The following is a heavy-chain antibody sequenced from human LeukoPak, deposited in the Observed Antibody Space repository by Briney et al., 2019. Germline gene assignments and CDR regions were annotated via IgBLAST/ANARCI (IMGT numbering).Heavy chain of an antibody. J-gene: IGHJ4*02. V-gene: IGHV5-51*01. CDR2: IYPGDSDT. CDR3: ARRIVDYYDSSGYSWDY. CDR1: GYSFTSYW. D-gene: IGHD3-22*01. Sequence: GESLKISCKGSGYSFTSYWIGWVRQMPGKGLEWMGIIYPGDSDTRYSPSFQGQVTISAGKSISTAYLQWSSLKASDTAMYYCARRIVDYYDSSGYSWDYWGQGTLVTVSS.